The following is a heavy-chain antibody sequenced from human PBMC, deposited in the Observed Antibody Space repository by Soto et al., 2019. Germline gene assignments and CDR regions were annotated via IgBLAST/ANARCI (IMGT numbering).Heavy chain of an antibody. V-gene: IGHV4-61*01. Sequence: SETLSLTCTVSGGSVSSRSYWWTWIRQSPGRGLEWIGSLYYSGSTKYNPSLKSRVSTSVDTSKSQFSLTLTSVTAADTAVYYCARDQRDDYAWGPKGVFDQWGPGTLVTVSS. D-gene: IGHD3-16*01. CDR1: GGSVSSRSYW. CDR3: ARDQRDDYAWGPKGVFDQ. J-gene: IGHJ4*02. CDR2: LYYSGST.